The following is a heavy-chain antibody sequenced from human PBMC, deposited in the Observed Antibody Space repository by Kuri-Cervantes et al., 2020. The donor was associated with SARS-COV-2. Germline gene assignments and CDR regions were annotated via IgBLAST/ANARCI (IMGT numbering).Heavy chain of an antibody. J-gene: IGHJ3*01. D-gene: IGHD2-8*01. Sequence: GGSLRLSCAASGFTFSSYGMHWVRQAPGKGLEWVAVISYDGSNKYYADSVKGRFTISRDNSKNTLYLQMNSLRAEDTAVYYCARGYCTNGVCYSRAFDVWGQGTKVTVSS. CDR2: ISYDGSNK. CDR1: GFTFSSYG. V-gene: IGHV3-30*03. CDR3: ARGYCTNGVCYSRAFDV.